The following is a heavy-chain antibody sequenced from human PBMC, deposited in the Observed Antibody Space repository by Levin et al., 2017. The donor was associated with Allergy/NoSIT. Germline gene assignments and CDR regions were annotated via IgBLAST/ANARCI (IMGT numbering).Heavy chain of an antibody. Sequence: ASVKVSCKASGYTFTGYYMHWVRQAPGQGLEWMGWINPNSGGTNYAQKFQGRVTMTRDTSISTAYMELSRLRSDDTAVYYCARDRDCSGGSCYIFDAFDIWGQGTMVTVSS. D-gene: IGHD2-15*01. CDR2: INPNSGGT. CDR3: ARDRDCSGGSCYIFDAFDI. CDR1: GYTFTGYY. V-gene: IGHV1-2*02. J-gene: IGHJ3*02.